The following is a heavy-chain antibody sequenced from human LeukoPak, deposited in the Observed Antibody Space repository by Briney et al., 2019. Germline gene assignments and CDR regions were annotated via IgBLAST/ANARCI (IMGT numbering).Heavy chain of an antibody. Sequence: ASVKVSCKVSGYTLTELSMHWVRQAPGKGLERMGGFDPEDGETIYAQKFQGRVTMTEDTSTDTAYMELSSLRSEDTAVYYCATSHWQQLPNAGWGQGTLVTVSS. J-gene: IGHJ4*02. CDR2: FDPEDGET. V-gene: IGHV1-24*01. CDR1: GYTLTELS. CDR3: ATSHWQQLPNAG. D-gene: IGHD6-13*01.